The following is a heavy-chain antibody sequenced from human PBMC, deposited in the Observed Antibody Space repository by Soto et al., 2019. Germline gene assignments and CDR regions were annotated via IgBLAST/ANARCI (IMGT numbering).Heavy chain of an antibody. V-gene: IGHV4-38-2*01. D-gene: IGHD3-9*01. CDR1: GDSIICIYH. J-gene: IGHJ4*02. Sequence: SETLSLTCAVSGDSIICIYHLAWIRQPPGRSLEWIASIFHTGTTYYHPSLKSRVTISVDKSKNQFSLKLTSLTAADTAVYYCARSITFDWLFFDNWGQGTLVTVSS. CDR2: IFHTGTT. CDR3: ARSITFDWLFFDN.